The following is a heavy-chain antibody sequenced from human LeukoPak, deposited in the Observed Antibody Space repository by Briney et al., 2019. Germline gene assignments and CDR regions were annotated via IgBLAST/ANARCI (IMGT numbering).Heavy chain of an antibody. CDR3: AKGGVSSYSSSWYGSFGY. CDR2: IRYDGSNK. Sequence: GGSLRLSCAASGFTFSSYGMHWVRQAPGKGLEWVAFIRYDGSNKYYADSVKGRFTISRDNSKNTLYLQMNSLRAEDTAVYYCAKGGVSSYSSSWYGSFGYWGQGTLVTVSS. V-gene: IGHV3-30*02. D-gene: IGHD6-13*01. J-gene: IGHJ4*02. CDR1: GFTFSSYG.